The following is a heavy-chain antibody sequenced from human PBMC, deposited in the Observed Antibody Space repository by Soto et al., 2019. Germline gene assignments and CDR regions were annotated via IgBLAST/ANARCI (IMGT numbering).Heavy chain of an antibody. Sequence: GGSLRLSCAASGFSFSNYAMNWVRQAPGKGLEWVSAISAGGSNTNYADSVKGRFTISSDNSKNTLCLQKNGLRADDTAVYYCAKEYSTSFDYWGQGTPVTVSS. CDR2: ISAGGSNT. V-gene: IGHV3-23*01. J-gene: IGHJ4*02. CDR1: GFSFSNYA. CDR3: AKEYSTSFDY. D-gene: IGHD6-6*01.